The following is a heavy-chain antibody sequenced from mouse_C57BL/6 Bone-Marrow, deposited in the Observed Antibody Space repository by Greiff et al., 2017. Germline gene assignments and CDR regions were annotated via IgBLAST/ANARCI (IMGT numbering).Heavy chain of an antibody. Sequence: QVQLQQPGAELVMPGASVKLSCKASGYTFTSYWMHWVKQRPGQGLEWIGEIDPSDSYTNYNHKFKGKSTLTVDKSSSTAYMQLSSLTSEDAAVYYCAVDRGYAMDYWGQGTSVTVSS. V-gene: IGHV1-69*01. CDR1: GYTFTSYW. J-gene: IGHJ4*01. D-gene: IGHD3-2*01. CDR3: AVDRGYAMDY. CDR2: IDPSDSYT.